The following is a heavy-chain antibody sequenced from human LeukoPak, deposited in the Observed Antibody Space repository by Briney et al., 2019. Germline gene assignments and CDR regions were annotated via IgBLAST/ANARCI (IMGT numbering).Heavy chain of an antibody. Sequence: PPETLSLTCTVSGGSTSSYYWSWIRQPAGKGLEWIGRIYTSGSTNYNPSLKSRVTMSVDTSKNQFSLKLSSVTAADTAVYYCARSVVVVAAITYNWFDPWGQGTLVTVSS. CDR1: GGSTSSYY. D-gene: IGHD2-15*01. CDR3: ARSVVVVAAITYNWFDP. CDR2: IYTSGST. V-gene: IGHV4-4*07. J-gene: IGHJ5*02.